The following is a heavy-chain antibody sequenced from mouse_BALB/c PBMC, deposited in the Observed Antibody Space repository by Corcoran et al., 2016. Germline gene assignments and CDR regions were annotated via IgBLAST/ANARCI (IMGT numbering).Heavy chain of an antibody. CDR1: GYTFTNYG. CDR3: ARAGCSVYAMDY. Sequence: QIQLVQSGPELKKPGETVKISCKASGYTFTNYGMNWVKQAPGKGLKWMGWINTYTGEPTYADDFKGRFAFSLETSASTAYLQINNLKNEDTATYFCARAGCSVYAMDYCGQGTSATVSS. CDR2: INTYTGEP. J-gene: IGHJ4*01. V-gene: IGHV9-3-1*01.